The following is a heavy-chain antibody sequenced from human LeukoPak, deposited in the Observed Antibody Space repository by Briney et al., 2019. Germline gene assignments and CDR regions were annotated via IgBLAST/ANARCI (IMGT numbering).Heavy chain of an antibody. CDR2: IIPILGIA. CDR3: ARDYDSSGYSPEVSVDY. Sequence: ASVKVSCEASGGTFSSYAISWVRQAPGQGLEWMGRIIPILGIANYAQKFQGRVTITADKSTSTAYMELSSLRSEDTAVYYCARDYDSSGYSPEVSVDYWGQGTLVTVSS. J-gene: IGHJ4*02. D-gene: IGHD3-22*01. V-gene: IGHV1-69*04. CDR1: GGTFSSYA.